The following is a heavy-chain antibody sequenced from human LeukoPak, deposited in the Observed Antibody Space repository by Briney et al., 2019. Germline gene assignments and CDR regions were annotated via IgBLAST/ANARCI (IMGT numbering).Heavy chain of an antibody. CDR2: IYYSGTIYYSGNT. J-gene: IGHJ4*02. D-gene: IGHD6-13*01. CDR3: ARDRAAAEPFDY. V-gene: IGHV4-39*07. CDR1: GGSISSSSYY. Sequence: SETLSLTCTVSGGSISSSSYYWGWIRQPPGKGLEWIGTIYYSGTIYYSGNTYYNPSLKSRVTISVDTSKNQFSLKLSSVTAADTAVYYCARDRAAAEPFDYWGQGTLVTVSS.